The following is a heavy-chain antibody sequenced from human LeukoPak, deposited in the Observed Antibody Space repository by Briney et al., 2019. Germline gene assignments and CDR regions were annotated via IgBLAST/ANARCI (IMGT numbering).Heavy chain of an antibody. D-gene: IGHD5-18*01. CDR1: GFTFSSYA. J-gene: IGHJ4*02. CDR2: INGSGGST. Sequence: GGSLRLSCAASGFTFSSYAMSWVRQAPGKGLEWVSAINGSGGSTYYAGSVKGRFTISRDNSKNTQYLQMNSPRAEDTAVYYCAKDPQIKRGYSKPYWGQGTLVTVSS. CDR3: AKDPQIKRGYSKPY. V-gene: IGHV3-23*01.